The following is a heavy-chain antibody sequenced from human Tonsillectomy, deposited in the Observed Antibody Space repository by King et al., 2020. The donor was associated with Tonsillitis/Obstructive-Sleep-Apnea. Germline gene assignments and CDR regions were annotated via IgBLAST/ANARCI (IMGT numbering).Heavy chain of an antibody. CDR3: ARGNTVTRSMDV. Sequence: VQLQQWGAGLLKPSETLSLTCAVYGGSFSGYYWSWIRQPPGKGLEWIGEINHSGSTNYNPSLKSRVTISIDTSKNQFSLKLSSVTAADTAVYYCARGNTVTRSMDVWGKGTTVTVSS. D-gene: IGHD4-11*01. J-gene: IGHJ6*03. V-gene: IGHV4-34*01. CDR2: INHSGST. CDR1: GGSFSGYY.